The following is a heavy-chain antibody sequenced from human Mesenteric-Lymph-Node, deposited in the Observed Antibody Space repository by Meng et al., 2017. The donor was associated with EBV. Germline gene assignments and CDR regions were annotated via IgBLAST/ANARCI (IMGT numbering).Heavy chain of an antibody. CDR1: GYTCTNNA. Sequence: HLEQSGEEVKKPGAAVKIACKASGYTCTNNALEWLRQTPGQRREWMGWINVSNGNTKYSQKFEGRVTISRDTSANTAYVELSSLRSEDTAVYYCARIRGIDSSTDYWGQGTLVTVSS. CDR2: INVSNGNT. CDR3: ARIRGIDSSTDY. V-gene: IGHV1-3*01. D-gene: IGHD2-2*01. J-gene: IGHJ4*02.